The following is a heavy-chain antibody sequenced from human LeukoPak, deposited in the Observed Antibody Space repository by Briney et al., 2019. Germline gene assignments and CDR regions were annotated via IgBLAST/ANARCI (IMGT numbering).Heavy chain of an antibody. J-gene: IGHJ3*02. CDR3: AKISGLSMILVVIDDAFDI. CDR1: GFTFSSYA. CDR2: ISGSGGPT. V-gene: IGHV3-23*01. Sequence: QSGGSLRLSCAASGFTFSSYAMSWVRQAPGKGLEWVSAISGSGGPTYYADSVKGRFTISRDNSKNTLYLQMNSLRAEDTAVYFCAKISGLSMILVVIDDAFDIWGQGTMVTVSS. D-gene: IGHD3-22*01.